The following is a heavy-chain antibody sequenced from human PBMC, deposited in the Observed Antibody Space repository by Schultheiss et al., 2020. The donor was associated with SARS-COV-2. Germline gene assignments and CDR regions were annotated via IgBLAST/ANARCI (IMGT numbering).Heavy chain of an antibody. Sequence: SVKVSCKASGGTFSSYAISWVRQAPGQGLEWMGGIIPIFGTANYAQKFQGRVTISGDKSISTVYLQWSSLKASDTAIYYCAKHEDRGYLSYFEYWGQGTLVTVSS. J-gene: IGHJ4*02. CDR3: AKHEDRGYLSYFEY. CDR1: GGTFSSYA. V-gene: IGHV1-69*06. D-gene: IGHD2-15*01. CDR2: IIPIFGTA.